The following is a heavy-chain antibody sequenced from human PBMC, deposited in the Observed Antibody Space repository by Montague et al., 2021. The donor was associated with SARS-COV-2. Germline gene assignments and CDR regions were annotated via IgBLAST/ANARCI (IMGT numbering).Heavy chain of an antibody. CDR1: ALWVSGYS. CDR2: FTDCGRN. V-gene: IGHV4-34*01. J-gene: IGHJ6*02. Sequence: SETLSLTCRGSALWVSGYSGAGRRSTRLNARHYRGAFTDCGRNNYNPSLKSRVTISVDTSKNQFSLKLSSVTAADTAVCYCARGSGCSGGSCYSEWDPYYYYGMDAWGQGTTVTVAS. D-gene: IGHD2-15*01. CDR3: ARGSGCSGGSCYSEWDPYYYYGMDA.